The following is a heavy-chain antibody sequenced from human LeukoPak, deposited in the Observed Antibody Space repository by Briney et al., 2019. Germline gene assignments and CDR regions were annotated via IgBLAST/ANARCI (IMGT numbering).Heavy chain of an antibody. CDR2: ISGSGGST. CDR3: AKEVVRQRSIDY. D-gene: IGHD3-22*01. Sequence: GGSLRLSCAASGFTFSSYAISWVRQAPGKGLEWVSAISGSGGSTYYADSVKGRFTISRDNSKNTLYLQMDSLRAEDTAVYYCAKEVVRQRSIDYWGQGTLVTVSS. J-gene: IGHJ4*02. CDR1: GFTFSSYA. V-gene: IGHV3-23*01.